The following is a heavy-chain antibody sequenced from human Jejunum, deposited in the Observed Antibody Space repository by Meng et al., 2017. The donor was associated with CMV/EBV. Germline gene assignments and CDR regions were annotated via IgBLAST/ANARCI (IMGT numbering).Heavy chain of an antibody. J-gene: IGHJ4*02. CDR3: AKGEGRPHYYFDF. CDR2: MYTGGST. Sequence: CAVSGFKVNSIYVAWVRQAPGKGLEWISTMYTGGSTLYTDSVEGRFIFSRDTSKNTLYLQMNSLRPEDTAIYYCAKGEGRPHYYFDFWGQGTLVTVSS. CDR1: GFKVNSIY. D-gene: IGHD1-26*01. V-gene: IGHV3-53*01.